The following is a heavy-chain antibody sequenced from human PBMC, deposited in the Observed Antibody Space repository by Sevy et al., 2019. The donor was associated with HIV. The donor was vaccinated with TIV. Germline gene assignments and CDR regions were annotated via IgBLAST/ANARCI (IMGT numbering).Heavy chain of an antibody. Sequence: SETLSLTCTVSGGSXXXXXWNWIRQPPGKGLEWIANIYYNXHINYNPSLKSRVTLSLDTSKNQFSLRLISVTAADTAMYYCAXXNAXGXXXSWGQGTLVTVSS. V-gene: IGHV4-59*08. CDR3: AXXNAXGXXXS. CDR2: IYYNXHI. CDR1: GGSXXXXX. J-gene: IGHJ5*02.